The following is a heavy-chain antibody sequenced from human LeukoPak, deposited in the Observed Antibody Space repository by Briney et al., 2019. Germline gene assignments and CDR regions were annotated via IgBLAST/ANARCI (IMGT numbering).Heavy chain of an antibody. CDR1: GVSFSGYY. CDR2: INHSGST. J-gene: IGHJ4*02. V-gene: IGHV4-34*01. CDR3: AKSLPYYGSSGYYTDY. Sequence: SETLSLTCAVYGVSFSGYYWSWIRQPPGKGLEWIGEINHSGSTNYNPSLKSQVTISVDTSKNQFSLKLSSLTAADTPVSYCAKSLPYYGSSGYYTDYWGQRTLVTVSS. D-gene: IGHD3-22*01.